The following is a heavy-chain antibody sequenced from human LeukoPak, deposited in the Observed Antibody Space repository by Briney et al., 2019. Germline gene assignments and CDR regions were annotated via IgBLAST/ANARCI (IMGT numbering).Heavy chain of an antibody. V-gene: IGHV3-30*02. Sequence: GGSLRLSCAASGFTFSSYGMHWVRQAPGKGLEWVAFIRYDGSNKYYADSVKGRFTISRDNAKNSLYLQMNSLRAEDTAVYYCAGDTGDNFDYGGRGTLVTVSS. CDR2: IRYDGSNK. J-gene: IGHJ4*02. D-gene: IGHD2-21*02. CDR3: AGDTGDNFDY. CDR1: GFTFSSYG.